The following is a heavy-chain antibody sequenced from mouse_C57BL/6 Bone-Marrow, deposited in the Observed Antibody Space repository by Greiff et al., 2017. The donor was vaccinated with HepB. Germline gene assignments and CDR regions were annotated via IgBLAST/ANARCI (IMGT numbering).Heavy chain of an antibody. D-gene: IGHD1-1*01. J-gene: IGHJ1*03. CDR2: ISSSGST. Sequence: EVQLQQSGPALVKPSQTVSLTCTVTGYSITNGNHWWNWIRQVSGSKLEWIGYISSSGSTDSNPSLKSRISITRDTSKNQLFLQLNSVTTEDIATYYCARGYGSSYRWYFDVWGTGTTVTVSS. CDR1: GYSITNGNHW. V-gene: IGHV3-4*01. CDR3: ARGYGSSYRWYFDV.